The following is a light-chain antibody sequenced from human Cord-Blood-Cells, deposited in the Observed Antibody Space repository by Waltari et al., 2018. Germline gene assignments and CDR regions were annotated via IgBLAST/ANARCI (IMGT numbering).Light chain of an antibody. CDR1: SSDVAGYNY. V-gene: IGLV2-14*03. Sequence: QSALTQPASVSGSPGQSITISCTGTSSDVAGYNYVSWYHQHPGKAPKRMIYVVSKRPSGVSNRFSGSKSGNTASLTISGLQAEDEADYYCSSYTSSSTWVFGGGTKLTVL. CDR2: VVS. J-gene: IGLJ3*02. CDR3: SSYTSSSTWV.